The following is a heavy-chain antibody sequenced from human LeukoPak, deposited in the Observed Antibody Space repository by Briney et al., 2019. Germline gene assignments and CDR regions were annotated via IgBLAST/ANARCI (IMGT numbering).Heavy chain of an antibody. D-gene: IGHD6-13*01. CDR3: ASTGIAAAGTVGIFDY. Sequence: PSETLSLTCTVSGGSISSYYWSWIRQPPGKGLEWIGYIYYSGSTNYNPSLKSRVTISVDTSKNQFSLKLSSVTAADTAVYYCASTGIAAAGTVGIFDYWGQGTLVTVSS. CDR1: GGSISSYY. V-gene: IGHV4-59*08. J-gene: IGHJ4*02. CDR2: IYYSGST.